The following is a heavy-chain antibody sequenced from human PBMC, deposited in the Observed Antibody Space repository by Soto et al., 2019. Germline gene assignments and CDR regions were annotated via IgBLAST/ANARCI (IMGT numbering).Heavy chain of an antibody. D-gene: IGHD6-19*01. Sequence: QVQLQESGPGLVKPSETLSLTCTVSGGSISSYYWSWIRQPPGKGLEWIGYIYYSGSTNYNPSLKSRVTISVDPSKNQFSLKVSSVTAADTAVYYCASDSSGSYYFDYWGQGTLVTVSS. CDR1: GGSISSYY. CDR3: ASDSSGSYYFDY. J-gene: IGHJ4*02. CDR2: IYYSGST. V-gene: IGHV4-59*01.